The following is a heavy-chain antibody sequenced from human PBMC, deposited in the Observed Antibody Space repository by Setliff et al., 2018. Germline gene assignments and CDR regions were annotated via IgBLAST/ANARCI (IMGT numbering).Heavy chain of an antibody. J-gene: IGHJ4*02. V-gene: IGHV3-23*01. D-gene: IGHD3-22*01. CDR3: ARADSDSYYPYYFDF. CDR2: VSGSGMTR. CDR1: GFTFRKHA. Sequence: PGGSLRLSCTASGFTFRKHALAWVCQAPGKGLQWVSSVSGSGMTRDYTDSVKGRFTVSRDSSQNKIHLQMDSLRAEDTGKYFCARADSDSYYPYYFDFWGQGVLVTV.